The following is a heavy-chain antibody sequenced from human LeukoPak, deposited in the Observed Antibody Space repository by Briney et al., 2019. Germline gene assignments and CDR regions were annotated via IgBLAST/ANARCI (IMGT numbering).Heavy chain of an antibody. CDR1: GGSISGYY. D-gene: IGHD2-8*01. J-gene: IGHJ4*02. Sequence: KPSETLSLTCTVSGGSISGYYWSWIRQPPGKGLEWIGYIYYTGSTKYNPSLKSRVSFSVDTSKNQFSLRLTSVTAADTAVYYCARYRQGTSGNDYWGPGTLVTVSS. V-gene: IGHV4-59*01. CDR3: ARYRQGTSGNDY. CDR2: IYYTGST.